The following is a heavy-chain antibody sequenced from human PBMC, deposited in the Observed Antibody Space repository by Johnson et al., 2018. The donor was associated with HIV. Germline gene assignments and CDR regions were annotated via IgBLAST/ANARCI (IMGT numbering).Heavy chain of an antibody. V-gene: IGHV3-30*04. D-gene: IGHD6-13*01. CDR3: ARDHDGEQLGVAVDI. CDR1: GFTFSSYA. Sequence: VQLVESGGGVVQPGRSLRLSCAASGFTFSSYAMHWVRQAPGKGLEWVAVISYDGSNKYYADSVKGRFTISRDNSKNTLYLQMNSLRAEDTAVYYCARDHDGEQLGVAVDIWGQGTMVTVSS. J-gene: IGHJ3*02. CDR2: ISYDGSNK.